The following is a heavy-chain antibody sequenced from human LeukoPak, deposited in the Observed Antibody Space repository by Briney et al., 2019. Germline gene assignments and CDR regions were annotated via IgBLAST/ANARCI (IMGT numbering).Heavy chain of an antibody. CDR3: ARVVRKQWLVYNWFDP. D-gene: IGHD6-19*01. Sequence: ASVKVSCKASGGTFSSYAISWVRQAPGQGLEWMGGIIPIFGTANYAQKFQGRVTITTDESTSTAYMELSSLRSEDTAVYYCARVVRKQWLVYNWFDPWGQGTLVTVSS. J-gene: IGHJ5*02. CDR1: GGTFSSYA. V-gene: IGHV1-69*05. CDR2: IIPIFGTA.